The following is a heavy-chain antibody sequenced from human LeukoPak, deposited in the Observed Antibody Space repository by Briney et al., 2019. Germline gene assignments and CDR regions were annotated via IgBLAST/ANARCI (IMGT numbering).Heavy chain of an antibody. CDR3: GRGQVGEAPFGRDV. CDR2: IWYDESNE. Sequence: GRSLRLSCAASGFTFSTYVMHWVRQAPGKELEWVALIWYDESNEYYADSVKGRFTVSRDNSRSMMYLQMNSLRAEDTAVYYCGRGQVGEAPFGRDVGGKGTTVPVPS. CDR1: GFTFSTYV. D-gene: IGHD1-26*01. V-gene: IGHV3-33*01. J-gene: IGHJ6*04.